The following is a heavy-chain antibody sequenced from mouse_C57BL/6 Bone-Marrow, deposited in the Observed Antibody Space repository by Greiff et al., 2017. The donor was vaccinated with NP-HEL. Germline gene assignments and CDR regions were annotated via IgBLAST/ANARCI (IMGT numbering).Heavy chain of an antibody. CDR2: ISYSGST. CDR3: ARSEATGSSYDAMDY. CDR1: GYSITSDY. Sequence: VQLKESGPGLAKPSQTLSLTCSVIGYSITSDYWNWIRKFPGNKLEYMGYISYSGSTYYNPSLKSRISITRDTSKNQYYLQLNSVTTEDTATYYCARSEATGSSYDAMDYWGQGTSVTVSS. J-gene: IGHJ4*01. V-gene: IGHV3-8*01. D-gene: IGHD1-1*01.